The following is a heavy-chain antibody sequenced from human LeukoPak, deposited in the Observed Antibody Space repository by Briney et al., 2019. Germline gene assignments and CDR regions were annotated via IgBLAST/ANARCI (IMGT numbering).Heavy chain of an antibody. CDR1: GFSFYNYA. CDR2: ISSDGSTK. V-gene: IGHV3-30*04. J-gene: IGHJ4*02. CDR3: ARSSGWYKVDF. Sequence: GGSLRLSCVASGFSFYNYAMHWVRQAPGKGPEWVAVISSDGSTKDYADSVKGRFTISRANSKNTLYLQMDSLRPEDRAVYYCARSSGWYKVDFWGQGTPVTVSS. D-gene: IGHD6-19*01.